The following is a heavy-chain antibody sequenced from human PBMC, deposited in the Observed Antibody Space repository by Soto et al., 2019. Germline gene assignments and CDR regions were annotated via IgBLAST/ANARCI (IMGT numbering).Heavy chain of an antibody. CDR1: GGTLSSYA. CDR3: ARDDCSGGSCYSRAFDY. J-gene: IGHJ4*02. Sequence: QVQLVQSGAEVKKPGSSVKVSCKASGGTLSSYAISWARPAPAQGLEWMGGIIPLFGTANYAQKFQGRVTITADESTSTAYMELSSLRSEGTAFDYCARDDCSGGSCYSRAFDYWGQGTLVTVSS. D-gene: IGHD2-15*01. CDR2: IIPLFGTA. V-gene: IGHV1-69*12.